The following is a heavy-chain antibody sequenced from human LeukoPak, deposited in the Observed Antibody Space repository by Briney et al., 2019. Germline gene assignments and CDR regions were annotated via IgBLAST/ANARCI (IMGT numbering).Heavy chain of an antibody. J-gene: IGHJ4*02. CDR1: GFTFSNYA. CDR3: AKDRFSGSHDY. CDR2: ISGSGGST. V-gene: IGHV3-23*01. Sequence: PGRSLRLSCAASGFTFSNYAMSWVRQAPGKGLEWVSAISGSGGSTFYADSVKGRFTISRDNSKNTLYLQMNSLRAEDTAVYYCAKDRFSGSHDYWGQGTLVTVSS. D-gene: IGHD1-26*01.